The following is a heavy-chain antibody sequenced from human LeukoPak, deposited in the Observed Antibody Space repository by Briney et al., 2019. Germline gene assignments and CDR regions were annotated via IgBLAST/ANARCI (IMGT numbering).Heavy chain of an antibody. D-gene: IGHD1-26*01. V-gene: IGHV3-30*10. CDR2: ISYDGNNK. J-gene: IGHJ4*02. Sequence: GGSLGLSCAASGFTFSRHAMHWVRQAPGKGLEWVTVISYDGNNKYYTDSVKGRVTISRDNSKNTLYLQMNSPTPEDTAVYYCARGLSGTFYVDYWGQGTLVTVSS. CDR3: ARGLSGTFYVDY. CDR1: GFTFSRHA.